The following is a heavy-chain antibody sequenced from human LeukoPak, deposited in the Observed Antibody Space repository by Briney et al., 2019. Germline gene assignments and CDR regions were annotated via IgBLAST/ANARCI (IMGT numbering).Heavy chain of an antibody. D-gene: IGHD2-15*01. CDR1: GYTFTSYG. CDR2: ISAYNGNT. CDR3: ARDWQRYCSGGSCYQGDYYYMDV. V-gene: IGHV1-18*01. J-gene: IGHJ6*03. Sequence: GASVKVSYKASGYTFTSYGISWVRQAPGQGLEWMGWISAYNGNTNYAQKLQGRVTMTTDTSTSTAYMELRSLRSDDTAVYYCARDWQRYCSGGSCYQGDYYYMDVWGKGTTVTVSS.